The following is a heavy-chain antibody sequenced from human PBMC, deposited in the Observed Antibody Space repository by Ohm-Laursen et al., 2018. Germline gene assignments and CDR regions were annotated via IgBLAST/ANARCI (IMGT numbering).Heavy chain of an antibody. J-gene: IGHJ5*02. CDR1: GGSLRNYY. CDR2: IYYNGNP. Sequence: SDTLSLTCTVSGGSLRNYYWSWIRQPPGKGLEWIGYIYYNGNPRYNPSLESRVTISVDPSKNQFSLKLNSVAATDTALYYCVPYSSFSVSWGQGTLVTVSS. D-gene: IGHD6-6*01. V-gene: IGHV4-59*08. CDR3: VPYSSFSVS.